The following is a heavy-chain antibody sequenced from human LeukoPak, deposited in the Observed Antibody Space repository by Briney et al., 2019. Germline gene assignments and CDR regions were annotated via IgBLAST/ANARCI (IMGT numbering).Heavy chain of an antibody. CDR2: IYYSGST. V-gene: IGHV4-59*08. D-gene: IGHD6-13*01. Sequence: PSETLSLTCTVSGGSISSYYWSWIRQPPGKGLERIGYIYYSGSTNYNPSLKSRVTIPVDTSKNQFSLKLSSVTAADTAVYYCARGSSSWFYLDYWGQGTLVTVSS. J-gene: IGHJ4*02. CDR3: ARGSSSWFYLDY. CDR1: GGSISSYY.